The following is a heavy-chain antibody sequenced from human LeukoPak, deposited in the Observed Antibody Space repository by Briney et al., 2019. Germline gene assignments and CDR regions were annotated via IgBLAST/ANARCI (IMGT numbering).Heavy chain of an antibody. J-gene: IGHJ5*02. CDR2: ISGSGGST. D-gene: IGHD6-13*01. CDR1: GFTLSSYA. V-gene: IGHV3-23*01. Sequence: GRSLRLSCAASGFTLSSYAMSWVRQAPGKGLEWVSAISGSGGSTYYADSVKGRFTISRDNSKNTLYLQMNSLRAEDTAVYYCAKDIAAAGVNWFDPWGQGTLVTVSS. CDR3: AKDIAAAGVNWFDP.